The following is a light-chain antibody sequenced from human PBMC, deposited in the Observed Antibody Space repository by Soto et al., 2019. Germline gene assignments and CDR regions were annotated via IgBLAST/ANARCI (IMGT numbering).Light chain of an antibody. CDR2: DAS. CDR1: QSVTTN. CDR3: QQYDRWPVT. J-gene: IGKJ4*01. V-gene: IGKV3-15*01. Sequence: EVVMTQSPATLSVSPGERVTFSCRASQSVTTNLAWYQHKPGQSPRLLISDASTGASGIPPRFSGSGSGTEFTLTIERLHSEASAAYSCQQYDRWPVTFGGGTKVDI.